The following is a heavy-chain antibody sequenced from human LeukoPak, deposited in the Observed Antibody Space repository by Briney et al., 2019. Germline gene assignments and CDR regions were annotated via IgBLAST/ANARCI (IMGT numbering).Heavy chain of an antibody. V-gene: IGHV3-74*01. D-gene: IGHD3-22*01. J-gene: IGHJ2*01. CDR2: INTDGRTT. Sequence: PGGSLRLSCVSSGFTFSSYWMHWVRQAPGKGLVWVSRINTDGRTTTYADSVKGRFTISRDNAKNSLYLQMDSLRADDTAVYYCAREIEGGGNFDLWGRGTLVTVSS. CDR3: AREIEGGGNFDL. CDR1: GFTFSSYW.